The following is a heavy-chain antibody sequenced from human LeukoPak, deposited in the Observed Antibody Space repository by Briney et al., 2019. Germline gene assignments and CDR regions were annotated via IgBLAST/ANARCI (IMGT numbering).Heavy chain of an antibody. CDR3: ARTSGYFDY. CDR2: TCHRSKWFN. Sequence: SQTLSVTCVISGDSVSSKSAAWNWIRQSPSRGLEWLGRTCHRSKWFNDYAVSVEGRITINPDTSKNQFSLQLNSVTPEDTAVYFCARTSGYFDYWGQGTLVTVSS. V-gene: IGHV6-1*01. CDR1: GDSVSSKSAA. J-gene: IGHJ4*02. D-gene: IGHD6-19*01.